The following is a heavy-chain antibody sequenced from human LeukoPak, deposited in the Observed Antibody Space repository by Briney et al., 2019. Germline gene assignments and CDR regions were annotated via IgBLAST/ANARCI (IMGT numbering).Heavy chain of an antibody. CDR3: ARGNSGSYYSAVYFYYMDV. CDR1: GGSISSYY. CDR2: IYASGST. Sequence: PSETLSLTCTVSGGSISSYYWSWIRQPAGKGLEWIGRIYASGSTNYNPSLKSRVTMSLDTSKNQFSLKLTSVTAADTAVYYCARGNSGSYYSAVYFYYMDVWGKGTTVTVSS. J-gene: IGHJ6*03. V-gene: IGHV4-4*07. D-gene: IGHD1-26*01.